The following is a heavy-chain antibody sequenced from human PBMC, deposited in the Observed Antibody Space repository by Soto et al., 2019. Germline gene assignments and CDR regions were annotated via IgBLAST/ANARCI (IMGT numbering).Heavy chain of an antibody. V-gene: IGHV4-61*01. D-gene: IGHD4-17*01. CDR3: ARGATVTQFYY. J-gene: IGHJ4*02. Sequence: PSETLSLTCTVSGVSVSSGSFYWAWIRQPPGKGLEWIGFGSYSGTTNYKPSLKSRVTISVDTSRSQISLKVSSLTAADTAVYYCARGATVTQFYYWGRGTLVTVSS. CDR1: GVSVSSGSFY. CDR2: GSYSGTT.